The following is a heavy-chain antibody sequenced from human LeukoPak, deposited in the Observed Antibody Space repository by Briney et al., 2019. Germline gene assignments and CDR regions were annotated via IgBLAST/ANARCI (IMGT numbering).Heavy chain of an antibody. Sequence: GGSLRLSCAASGFTFSSYSMNWVRQAPGKGLEWVSYXXSGSSTIYYADSVKGRFTISRDNAKNSLCLQMNSLRDEDTAVYYCARENIVVVTAIRDAFDIWGQGTMVTVSS. V-gene: IGHV3-48*02. CDR2: XXSGSSTI. J-gene: IGHJ3*02. CDR3: ARENIVVVTAIRDAFDI. D-gene: IGHD2-21*02. CDR1: GFTFSSYS.